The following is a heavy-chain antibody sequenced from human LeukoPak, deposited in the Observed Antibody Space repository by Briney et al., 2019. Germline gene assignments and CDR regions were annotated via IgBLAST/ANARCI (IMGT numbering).Heavy chain of an antibody. CDR1: GYTFTSYD. CDR2: MDPNSGNT. Sequence: ASVKVSCKASGYTFTSYDINWVRQAAGQGLEWMGWMDPNSGNTGYAQKFQGRVTMTRNTSISTAYMELSSLRSEDTAVYYCARGSFNTYYDFDFWSGSIDYYYYGMDLWGQGTTVTVSS. CDR3: ARGSFNTYYDFDFWSGSIDYYYYGMDL. V-gene: IGHV1-8*01. J-gene: IGHJ6*02. D-gene: IGHD3-3*01.